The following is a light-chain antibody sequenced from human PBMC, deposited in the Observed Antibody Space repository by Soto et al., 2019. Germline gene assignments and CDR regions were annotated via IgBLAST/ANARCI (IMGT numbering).Light chain of an antibody. CDR3: SSYTSSSRV. CDR1: SSDVGGVKY. V-gene: IGLV2-14*01. J-gene: IGLJ3*02. Sequence: QSALTQPASVSGSPGQSITISCTGSSSDVGGVKYVSWYQQHPGKAPKLMIYEFSNRPSGVSARFSGSKSGNTASLTISGLQAEDAADYYCSSYTSSSRVFGGGTKLTVL. CDR2: EFS.